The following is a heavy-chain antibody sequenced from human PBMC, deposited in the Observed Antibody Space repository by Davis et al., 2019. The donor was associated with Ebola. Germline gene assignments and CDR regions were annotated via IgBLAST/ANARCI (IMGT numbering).Heavy chain of an antibody. CDR2: INHSGST. CDR3: ARRPWRFSGYPKAQIPPFDY. V-gene: IGHV4-34*01. Sequence: PSETLSLTCAVYGGSFSGYYWSWIRQPPGKGLEWIGEINHSGSTNYNPSLKSRVTISVDTSKNQFSLKLSSVTAADTAVYYCARRPWRFSGYPKAQIPPFDYWGQGTLVTVSS. D-gene: IGHD3-22*01. J-gene: IGHJ4*02. CDR1: GGSFSGYY.